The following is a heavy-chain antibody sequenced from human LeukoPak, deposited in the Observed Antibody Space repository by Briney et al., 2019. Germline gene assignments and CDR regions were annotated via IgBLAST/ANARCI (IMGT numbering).Heavy chain of an antibody. CDR3: ARGGIAVAGYFDY. CDR2: IYYSGST. J-gene: IGHJ4*02. CDR1: GGSVSSGSYY. V-gene: IGHV4-61*01. Sequence: SETLSLTCTGSGGSVSSGSYYWSWIRQPPGKGLEWIGYIYYSGSTNYNPSLKSRVTISVDTSKNQFSLKLSSVTAADTAVYYCARGGIAVAGYFDYWGQGTLVTVSS. D-gene: IGHD6-19*01.